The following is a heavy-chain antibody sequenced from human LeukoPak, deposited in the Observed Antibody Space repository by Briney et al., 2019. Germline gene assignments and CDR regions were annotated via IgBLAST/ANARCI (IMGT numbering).Heavy chain of an antibody. D-gene: IGHD3-10*01. CDR1: GFTFSDYY. J-gene: IGHJ4*02. V-gene: IGHV3-11*04. CDR2: ISSSGSTI. Sequence: PGGSLRLSCAASGFTFSDYYMSWIRQAQGKGRDGVSYISSSGSTIYYPDSLKGRFTISRDNAKNSLYLQMNSLRAEDTAVYYCARDREAVEGEWGQGTLVTVSS. CDR3: ARDREAVEGE.